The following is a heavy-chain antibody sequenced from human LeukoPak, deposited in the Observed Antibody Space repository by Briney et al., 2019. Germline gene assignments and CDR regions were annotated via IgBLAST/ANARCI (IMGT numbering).Heavy chain of an antibody. CDR1: GFTFSDYY. D-gene: IGHD2-2*01. CDR2: ISSSGSTI. V-gene: IGHV3-11*04. Sequence: GGSLRLSCTASGFTFSDYYMSWIRQAPGKGLEWVSYISSSGSTIYYADSVTGRFTISRDNAKNSLFLQMNSLRAEDTTVYYCARVVVVPAVKYMDVWGKGTTVTVSS. J-gene: IGHJ6*03. CDR3: ARVVVVPAVKYMDV.